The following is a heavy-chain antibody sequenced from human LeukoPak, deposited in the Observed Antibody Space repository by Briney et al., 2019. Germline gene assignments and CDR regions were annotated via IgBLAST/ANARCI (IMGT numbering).Heavy chain of an antibody. CDR1: GFTFSSYG. V-gene: IGHV3-33*01. CDR2: IWYDGSNK. CDR3: ARDPLYCSSTSCQNLYYYYYYGMDV. J-gene: IGHJ6*02. D-gene: IGHD2-2*01. Sequence: PXRSLRLSCAASGFTFSSYGMHWVRQAPGKGLEWVAVIWYDGSNKYYADSVKGRFTISRDNSKNTLYLQMNSLRAEDTAVYYCARDPLYCSSTSCQNLYYYYYYGMDVWGQGTTVTVSS.